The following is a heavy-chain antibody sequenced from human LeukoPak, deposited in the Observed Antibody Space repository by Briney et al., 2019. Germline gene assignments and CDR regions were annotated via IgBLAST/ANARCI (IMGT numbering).Heavy chain of an antibody. Sequence: GASLKACRKAAGSTFTSYGISWVRQARGQAREWMVWISAYNGNTNYAQKLQGRVTMTTDTSTSTAYMELRSLRSDDTAVYYCARTGAHFFDPWGQGTLVTVSS. CDR2: ISAYNGNT. CDR3: ARTGAHFFDP. CDR1: GSTFTSYG. V-gene: IGHV1-18*01. J-gene: IGHJ5*02. D-gene: IGHD3-10*01.